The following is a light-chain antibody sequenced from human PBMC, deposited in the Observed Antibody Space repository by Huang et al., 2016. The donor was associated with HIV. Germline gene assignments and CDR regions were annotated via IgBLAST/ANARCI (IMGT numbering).Light chain of an antibody. J-gene: IGKJ4*01. Sequence: DIQMTQSPSSLSVSLRDRVTITCQASHDITNSLNWYQQKPGKAPKLLIYDASNLETGVPSRFNGSGSGTDFAFTISSLQADDIGTYYCQQYDNVPPLTFGAGTKVEIK. CDR1: HDITNS. V-gene: IGKV1-33*01. CDR3: QQYDNVPPLT. CDR2: DAS.